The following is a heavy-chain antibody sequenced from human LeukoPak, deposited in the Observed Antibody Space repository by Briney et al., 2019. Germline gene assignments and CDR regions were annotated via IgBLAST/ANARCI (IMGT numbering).Heavy chain of an antibody. CDR2: ISAYNGNT. CDR3: ARAPVDFWSGYFSGRNDY. J-gene: IGHJ4*02. Sequence: ASVKVSCKASGYRFTSYGISWVRQAPGQGLEWIGWISAYNGNTNYAQKLQGRVTMTTDTSTSTAYMELRSLRSDDTAVYYCARAPVDFWSGYFSGRNDYWGQGTLVTVSS. CDR1: GYRFTSYG. V-gene: IGHV1-18*01. D-gene: IGHD3-3*01.